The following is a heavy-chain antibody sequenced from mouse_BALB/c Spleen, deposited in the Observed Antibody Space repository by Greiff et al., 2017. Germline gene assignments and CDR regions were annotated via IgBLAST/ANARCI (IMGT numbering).Heavy chain of an antibody. V-gene: IGHV5-12-2*01. Sequence: EVKLMESGGGLVQPGGSRKLSCAASGFTFSSYTMSWVRQTPEKRLEWVAYISNGGGSTYYPDTVKGRFTISRDNAKNTLYLQMSSLKSEDTAMYYCARLDYYAMDYWGQGTSVTVSS. CDR3: ARLDYYAMDY. CDR1: GFTFSSYT. CDR2: ISNGGGST. J-gene: IGHJ4*01.